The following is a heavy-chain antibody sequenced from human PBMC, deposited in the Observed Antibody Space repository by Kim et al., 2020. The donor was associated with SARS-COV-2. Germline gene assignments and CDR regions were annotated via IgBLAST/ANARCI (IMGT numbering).Heavy chain of an antibody. CDR3: AKDQGGEQWLVDYYHYGMDV. V-gene: IGHV3-23*01. J-gene: IGHJ6*02. Sequence: GGSLRLSCAASGFTFSSYAMSWVRQAPGKWLEWVSAISGSGGSTYYADSVKGRFTISRDNSKNTLYLQMNSLRAEDTAVYYCAKDQGGEQWLVDYYHYGMDVWGQGTTVTVSS. CDR2: ISGSGGST. D-gene: IGHD6-19*01. CDR1: GFTFSSYA.